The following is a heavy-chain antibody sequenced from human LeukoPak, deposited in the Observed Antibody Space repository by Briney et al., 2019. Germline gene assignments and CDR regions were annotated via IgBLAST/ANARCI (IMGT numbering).Heavy chain of an antibody. D-gene: IGHD3-10*01. J-gene: IGHJ5*02. Sequence: ASVKVSCKASGYTFTSYAMHWVRQAPGQRLEWMGWINAGNGNTKYSQKFQGRVTITRDTSASTAYMELSSLRSEDTAVYYRARDHYRHGRGWFDPWGQGTLVTVSS. CDR1: GYTFTSYA. V-gene: IGHV1-3*01. CDR3: ARDHYRHGRGWFDP. CDR2: INAGNGNT.